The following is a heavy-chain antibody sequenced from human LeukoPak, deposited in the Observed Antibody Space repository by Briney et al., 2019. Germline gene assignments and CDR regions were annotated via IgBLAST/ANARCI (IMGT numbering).Heavy chain of an antibody. D-gene: IGHD3-16*01. V-gene: IGHV3-23*01. CDR3: AKGWGHN. CDR1: GFTFSSSA. J-gene: IGHJ4*02. CDR2: ISTGGGST. Sequence: HSGGSQRLSCAASGFTFSSSAMSWARQAPGKGLEWVSTISTGGGSTYYADSVKGRFTISRDNSMNTLYLQMNSLRAEDTALYYCAKGWGHNWGQGTLVTVSS.